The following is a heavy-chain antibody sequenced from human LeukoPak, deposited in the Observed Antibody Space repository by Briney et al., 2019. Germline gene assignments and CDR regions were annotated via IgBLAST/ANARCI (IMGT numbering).Heavy chain of an antibody. CDR1: GYTFTDYY. J-gene: IGHJ4*02. D-gene: IGHD1-26*01. CDR2: INPNSGGT. Sequence: ASVKVSCKASGYTFTDYYMHWVRQAPGQGLEWMGWINPNSGGTNYAQKLQGRVTLTRDTSISTAYMELSRLRSDDTALYYCRVGGSRDSRGSSFIFDYWGQGTLVTVSS. V-gene: IGHV1-2*02. CDR3: RVGGSRDSRGSSFIFDY.